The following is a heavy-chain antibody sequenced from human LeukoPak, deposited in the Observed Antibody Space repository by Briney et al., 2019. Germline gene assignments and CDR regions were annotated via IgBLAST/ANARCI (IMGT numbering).Heavy chain of an antibody. CDR1: GFTFSSSA. D-gene: IGHD6-13*01. CDR2: ISGSGGST. V-gene: IGHV3-23*01. CDR3: AKDRRAAAAYYYYGMDV. Sequence: PGGSLRLSCAVSGFTFSSSAMSWVRQAPGKGLEWVSAISGSGGSTYYADSVEGRFTISRDNSKNTLYLQMNSLRAEDTAVYYCAKDRRAAAAYYYYGMDVWGQGTTVTVSS. J-gene: IGHJ6*02.